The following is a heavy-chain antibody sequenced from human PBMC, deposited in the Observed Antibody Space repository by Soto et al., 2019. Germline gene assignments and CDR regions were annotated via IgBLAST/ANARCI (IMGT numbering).Heavy chain of an antibody. CDR2: ISYDGSNK. CDR1: GFTFSSYA. J-gene: IGHJ3*01. Sequence: QVQLVESGGGVVQPGRSLRLSCAASGFTFSSYAMHWVRQAPGKGLEWVAVISYDGSNKYYADSVTDRFTISRDNSKNTLYLQMNSLRAEDTAVYYCARDLVAVAVRGACDFLGKGTIVTVSS. V-gene: IGHV3-30-3*01. D-gene: IGHD6-19*01. CDR3: ARDLVAVAVRGACDF.